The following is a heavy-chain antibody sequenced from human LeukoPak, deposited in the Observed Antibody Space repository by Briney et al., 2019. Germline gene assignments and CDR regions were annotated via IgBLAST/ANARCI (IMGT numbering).Heavy chain of an antibody. CDR3: ARYGSGTSYITNYFDY. CDR1: GFTFSSYS. J-gene: IGHJ4*02. CDR2: ISSDSRTI. V-gene: IGHV3-48*02. Sequence: PGGSLRLSCAASGFTFSSYSMNWVRQAPGKGLEWVSYISSDSRTIYYADSVKGRFTISRDNAKNSLYLQMKSLRDEDTAVYYCARYGSGTSYITNYFDYSGQGTLVTVSS. D-gene: IGHD3-10*01.